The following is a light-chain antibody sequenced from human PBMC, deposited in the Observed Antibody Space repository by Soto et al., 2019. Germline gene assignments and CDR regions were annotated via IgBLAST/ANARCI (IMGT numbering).Light chain of an antibody. CDR3: QHYNRWPLT. CDR2: GAT. J-gene: IGKJ4*01. Sequence: EIVMTQSPATLSVSPGERVTLSCRASQSVNNNLAWYQQEPGQAPRLLIYGATTRAAGIPASFSGSASVTEFTLTISSLQSEDFGVYYGQHYNRWPLTFGGVTKVDIK. CDR1: QSVNNN. V-gene: IGKV3-15*01.